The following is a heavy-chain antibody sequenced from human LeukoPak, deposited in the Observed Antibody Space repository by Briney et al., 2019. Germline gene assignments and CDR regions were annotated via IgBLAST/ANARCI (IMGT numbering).Heavy chain of an antibody. CDR2: ISSNGRTM. J-gene: IGHJ4*02. CDR3: ARNLVRRWLPEYYFDY. Sequence: PGGSLRPSCAASGFTFSGYEMNWVRQSPEKGLEWVSYISSNGRTMYYADSVKGRFTISRDNAKNSLYLQMNSLRAEDTAVYYCARNLVRRWLPEYYFDYWGQGTLVTVSS. CDR1: GFTFSGYE. V-gene: IGHV3-48*03. D-gene: IGHD5-24*01.